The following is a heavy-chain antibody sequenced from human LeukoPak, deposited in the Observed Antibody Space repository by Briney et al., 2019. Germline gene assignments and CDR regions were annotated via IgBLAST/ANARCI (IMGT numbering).Heavy chain of an antibody. CDR1: GGSISSSSYY. CDR2: IYTSGST. Sequence: SETLSLTCTVSGGSISSSSYYWGWIRQPAGKGLEWIGRIYTSGSTNYNPSLKSRVTMSVDTSKNQFSLKLSSVTAADTAVYYCARERRAIDYWGQGTLVTVSS. CDR3: ARERRAIDY. J-gene: IGHJ4*02. D-gene: IGHD1-1*01. V-gene: IGHV4-61*02.